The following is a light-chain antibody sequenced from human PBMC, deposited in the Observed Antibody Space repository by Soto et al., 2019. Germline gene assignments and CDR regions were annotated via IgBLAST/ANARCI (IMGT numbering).Light chain of an antibody. CDR2: AAT. J-gene: IGKJ1*01. V-gene: IGKV1-6*01. Sequence: QMTRSPTTLSGSVGARSTITGRGRQGSRNDVGWYQQKPGKAPKLLIYAATRLQSGVPSRCSGSGSGTDFTLTISSLQPEDVATYYCLQDYNYEAFGQGTKVDIK. CDR1: QGSRND. CDR3: LQDYNYEA.